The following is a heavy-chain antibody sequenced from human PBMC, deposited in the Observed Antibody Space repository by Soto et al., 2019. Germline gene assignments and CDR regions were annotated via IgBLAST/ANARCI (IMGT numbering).Heavy chain of an antibody. CDR3: ARAQVTTPPRTFDY. V-gene: IGHV3-66*01. CDR1: GFTVSRTY. D-gene: IGHD2-21*02. Sequence: EVQLVESGGGLVQPGGSLRLSCAVSGFTVSRTYMNWVRQATGKGLEWVSVIHSGGNTFYADSVKGRFTISRDNSKNTVYFQMSSLKGEDTAVYFCARAQVTTPPRTFDYWGQGTLVTVSS. CDR2: IHSGGNT. J-gene: IGHJ4*02.